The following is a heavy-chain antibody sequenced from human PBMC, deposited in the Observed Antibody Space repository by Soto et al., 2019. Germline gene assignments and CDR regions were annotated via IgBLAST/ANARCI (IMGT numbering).Heavy chain of an antibody. CDR1: GYTFTSYG. Sequence: GASVKVSCKASGYTFTSYGISWVRQAPGQGLEWMGWISAYNGNTNYAQKLQGRVTMTTDTSTSTAYMELRSLRSDDTAVYYCARGATLRYFDWLPESYYFDYWGQGTLVTVSS. V-gene: IGHV1-18*01. CDR2: ISAYNGNT. CDR3: ARGATLRYFDWLPESYYFDY. J-gene: IGHJ4*02. D-gene: IGHD3-9*01.